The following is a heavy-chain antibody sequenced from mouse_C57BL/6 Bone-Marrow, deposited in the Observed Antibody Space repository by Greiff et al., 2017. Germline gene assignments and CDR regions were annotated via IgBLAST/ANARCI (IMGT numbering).Heavy chain of an antibody. Sequence: QVQLKQPGAELVKPGASVKLSCKASGYTFTSYWMHWVKQRPGRGLEWIGSIDPNSGGTKYNEKFKSKATLTVDKSSSTAYMQLSSLTSEDSAVYYCARKRDGYDNYAMDYWGQGTSVTVSS. V-gene: IGHV1-72*01. D-gene: IGHD2-2*01. CDR1: GYTFTSYW. CDR3: ARKRDGYDNYAMDY. CDR2: IDPNSGGT. J-gene: IGHJ4*01.